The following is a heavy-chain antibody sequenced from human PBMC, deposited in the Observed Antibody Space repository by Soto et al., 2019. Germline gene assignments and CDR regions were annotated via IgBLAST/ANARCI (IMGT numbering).Heavy chain of an antibody. CDR1: GFTFSSYW. Sequence: EVQLVESGGALVQPGGSLRLSCAASGFTFSSYWMHWARQAPGKGLVWVSRINGDGSTTTYAGSVKDRFIISRDNAKNMLYLQMNSLTAEDTAVYYCARPRYDGSGTPFDHWGQGTLVTVSS. J-gene: IGHJ4*02. V-gene: IGHV3-74*01. CDR2: INGDGSTT. CDR3: ARPRYDGSGTPFDH. D-gene: IGHD3-22*01.